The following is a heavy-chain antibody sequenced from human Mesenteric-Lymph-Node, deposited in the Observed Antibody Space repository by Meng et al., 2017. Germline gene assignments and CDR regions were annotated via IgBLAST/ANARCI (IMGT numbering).Heavy chain of an antibody. V-gene: IGHV4-38-2*02. Sequence: SETLSLTCAVSGYSISSGYYWGWIRQPPGKGLEWIGSIYHSGSTYYNPSLKSRVTISVDTSKNQFSLKLTSVSAADTAVYYCARDHGIYYWFYYWGPGTLVTVSS. D-gene: IGHD2-8*01. J-gene: IGHJ4*02. CDR1: GYSISSGYY. CDR3: ARDHGIYYWFYY. CDR2: IYHSGST.